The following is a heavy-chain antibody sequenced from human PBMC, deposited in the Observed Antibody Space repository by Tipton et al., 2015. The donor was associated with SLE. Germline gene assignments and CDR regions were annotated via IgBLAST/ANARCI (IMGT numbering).Heavy chain of an antibody. CDR3: ARERYCSGTSCYAPDY. J-gene: IGHJ4*02. CDR2: IFYSGTT. D-gene: IGHD2-2*01. Sequence: TLSLTCTVSGGSISNYYWNWIRQPPGKGLEWIGYIFYSGTTNYNPSLKSRVTISVDTSKNQFSLKLSSMTAADTAVYYCARERYCSGTSCYAPDYWGQGTLVTVSS. V-gene: IGHV4-59*01. CDR1: GGSISNYY.